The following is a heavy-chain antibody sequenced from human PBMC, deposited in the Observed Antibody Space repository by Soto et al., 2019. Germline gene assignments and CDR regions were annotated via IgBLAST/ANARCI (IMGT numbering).Heavy chain of an antibody. V-gene: IGHV3-23*01. Sequence: QPGGSLRLSCAASGFTFSSSALSWVRQAPGKGLEWVSSISGRDGRTYYADSVKGRFTISRDNSKSTLYLQMIGLRDEDTALYYFASRFAIVVAPGVPVDYWGQGTLVTVSS. J-gene: IGHJ4*02. CDR2: ISGRDGRT. CDR3: ASRFAIVVAPGVPVDY. D-gene: IGHD2-2*01. CDR1: GFTFSSSA.